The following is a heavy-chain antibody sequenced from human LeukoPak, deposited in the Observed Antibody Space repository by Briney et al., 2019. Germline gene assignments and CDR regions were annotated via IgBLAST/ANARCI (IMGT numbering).Heavy chain of an antibody. D-gene: IGHD6-13*01. J-gene: IGHJ4*02. CDR2: ISSSSSYI. CDR3: ARVGIAAAGGGFDY. Sequence: GGSLRLSCAASGFTFSSYSMNWVRQAPGKGLEWVSSISSSSSYIYYADSVKGRFTISRDNAKNSLYLQMNSLRAEDTAVYYCARVGIAAAGGGFDYWGQGTLVTVSS. CDR1: GFTFSSYS. V-gene: IGHV3-21*01.